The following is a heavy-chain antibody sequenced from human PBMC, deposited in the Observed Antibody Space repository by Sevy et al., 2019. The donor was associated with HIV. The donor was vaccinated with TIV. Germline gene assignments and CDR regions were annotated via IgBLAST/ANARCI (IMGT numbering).Heavy chain of an antibody. V-gene: IGHV3-48*03. CDR2: ISDSGANI. J-gene: IGHJ3*02. Sequence: VGSLRLSCAVSGFTFSSYEMNWVLQAPGKGLEWVSYISDSGANIYYADSVKGRFTISRDSAKNSLYLQMDSLRAEDTAFYYCVIDIPNSGPAFDIWGQGTMVTVSS. CDR3: VIDIPNSGPAFDI. CDR1: GFTFSSYE. D-gene: IGHD1-1*01.